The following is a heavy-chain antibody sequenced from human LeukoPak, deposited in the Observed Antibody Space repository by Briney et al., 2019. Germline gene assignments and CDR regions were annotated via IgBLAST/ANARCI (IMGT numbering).Heavy chain of an antibody. V-gene: IGHV3-30-3*02. CDR3: AKRPHSSGYYFDY. CDR2: ISYDGSNK. J-gene: IGHJ4*02. Sequence: GGSLRLSCAASGFTFSSYAMHWVRQAPGKGLEWVAVISYDGSNKYYADSVKGRFTISRDNSKNTLYLQMNSLRAEDTAVYYCAKRPHSSGYYFDYWGQGTLVTVSS. D-gene: IGHD5-18*01. CDR1: GFTFSSYA.